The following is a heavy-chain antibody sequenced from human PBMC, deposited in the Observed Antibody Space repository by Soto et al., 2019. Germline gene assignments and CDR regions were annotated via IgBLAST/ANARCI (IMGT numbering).Heavy chain of an antibody. CDR1: GFTFSDYY. D-gene: IGHD2-21*01. CDR3: ATTPGGDG. V-gene: IGHV3-11*06. Sequence: GGSLRLSCEASGFTFSDYYMSWIRQAPGKGLEWVSYISSGSIYTAYADSVKGRFTISRDNAKNSLFLQMDSLRVDDTAVYYCATTPGGDGWGQGTLVTVSS. CDR2: ISSGSIYT. J-gene: IGHJ4*02.